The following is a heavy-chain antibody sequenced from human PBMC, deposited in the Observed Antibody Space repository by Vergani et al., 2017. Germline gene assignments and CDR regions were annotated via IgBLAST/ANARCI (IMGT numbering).Heavy chain of an antibody. CDR3: ARVRVYGSGYDAFDI. D-gene: IGHD3-10*01. CDR2: IIPIFGTA. V-gene: IGHV1-69*13. J-gene: IGHJ3*02. Sequence: QVQLVQSGAEVKKPGASVKVSCKASGYTFTSYGISWVRQAPGQGLEWMGGIIPIFGTANYAQKFQGRVTITADESTSTAYMELSSLRSEDTAVYYCARVRVYGSGYDAFDIWGQGTMVTVSS. CDR1: GYTFTSYG.